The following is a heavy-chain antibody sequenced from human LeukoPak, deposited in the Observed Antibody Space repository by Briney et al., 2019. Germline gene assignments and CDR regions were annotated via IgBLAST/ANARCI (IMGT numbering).Heavy chain of an antibody. CDR1: GFTFSSYS. CDR2: ISSSSSYI. D-gene: IGHD1-26*01. CDR3: ARVWGLGATTSYYLDY. V-gene: IGHV3-21*01. Sequence: GGSLRLSCAASGFTFSSYSMNWVRQAPGKGLEWVSSISSSSSYIYYADSVKGRFTISRDNAKNSLYLQMNSLRAEDTAVYYCARVWGLGATTSYYLDYWGREPLVTVSS. J-gene: IGHJ4*02.